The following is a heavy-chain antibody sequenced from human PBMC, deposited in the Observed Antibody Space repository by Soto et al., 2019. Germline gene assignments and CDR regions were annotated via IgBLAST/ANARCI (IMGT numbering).Heavy chain of an antibody. CDR1: GGTFSSYA. Sequence: ASVKFSCKASGGTFSSYAISWVRQAPGQGLEWMGGIIPIFGTANYAQKFQGRVTITADKSTSTAYMELSSLRSEDTAVYYCARGELGQYFDYWGQGTLVTVSS. J-gene: IGHJ4*02. V-gene: IGHV1-69*06. CDR2: IIPIFGTA. D-gene: IGHD7-27*01. CDR3: ARGELGQYFDY.